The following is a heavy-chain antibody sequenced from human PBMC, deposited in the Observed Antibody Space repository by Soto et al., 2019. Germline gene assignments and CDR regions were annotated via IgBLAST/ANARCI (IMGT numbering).Heavy chain of an antibody. D-gene: IGHD6-6*01. Sequence: PGGSLRLSCEASGFPFSSFGIHWVRQAPGKGLEWLAIIWNDGSNEYYADSVKGRFTISRDKSISTAYLRWSSLKASDTAMYYCARRQVSSSSSPFGRRTYYYAMDVWGQGTTVTVSS. V-gene: IGHV3-33*01. CDR3: ARRQVSSSSSPFGRRTYYYAMDV. CDR1: GFPFSSFG. CDR2: IWNDGSNE. J-gene: IGHJ6*02.